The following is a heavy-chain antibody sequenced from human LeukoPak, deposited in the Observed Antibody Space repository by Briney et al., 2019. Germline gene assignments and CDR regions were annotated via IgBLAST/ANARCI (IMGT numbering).Heavy chain of an antibody. CDR3: ATHLGYCSSTSRFSENWFDP. V-gene: IGHV1-69*13. CDR2: IIPIFGTA. CDR1: GGTFSSYA. J-gene: IGHJ5*02. Sequence: SVKVSCKASGGTFSSYAISWVRQAPGQGLEWMGGIIPIFGTANYAQKFQGRVTITADESTSTAYMELSSLRSEDTAVYYCATHLGYCSSTSRFSENWFDPWGQGTLVTVSS. D-gene: IGHD2-2*01.